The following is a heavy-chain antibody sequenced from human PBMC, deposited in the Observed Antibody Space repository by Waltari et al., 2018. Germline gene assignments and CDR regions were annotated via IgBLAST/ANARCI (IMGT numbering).Heavy chain of an antibody. D-gene: IGHD2-2*01. J-gene: IGHJ4*02. Sequence: QVQLQESGQGLVKPSGTLSLTCAVSGDSISGTYWWSWVRQSPEKGLEWIGHVHHSGKTHYNPSLQSRVTISLDKPKNQFSLNLNSVTAADTAVYYCAGDRAIGLFFDYWGRGTLVTVSS. V-gene: IGHV4-4*02. CDR2: VHHSGKT. CDR3: AGDRAIGLFFDY. CDR1: GDSISGTYW.